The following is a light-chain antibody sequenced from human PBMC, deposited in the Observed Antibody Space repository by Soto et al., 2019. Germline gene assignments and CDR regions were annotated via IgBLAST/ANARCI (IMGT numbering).Light chain of an antibody. J-gene: IGKJ3*01. Sequence: EIVLTQSPGTLSLSPGERATLSCRASQSISSSYLALYQQKPGQAHKVLIYGASSRATGIPDRFSGSGSGTDFTLTISRLEPEDFAIYYCQLYVRSPLCTFGPGTKVDNK. CDR3: QLYVRSPLCT. CDR2: GAS. CDR1: QSISSSY. V-gene: IGKV3-20*01.